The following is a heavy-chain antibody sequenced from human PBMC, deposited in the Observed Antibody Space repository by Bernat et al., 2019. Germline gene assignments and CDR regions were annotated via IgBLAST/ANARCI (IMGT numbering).Heavy chain of an antibody. D-gene: IGHD2-15*01. Sequence: QVQLVESGGGVVQPGRSLRLSCAASGFTFSSYGMHWVRQAPGKGLEWVAVISYDGSNKYYDESVKGRFTISRDNSKNTLYLQMNSLRAEDTAVYYCAKDTGVVAATPYYYGMDVWGQGTTVTVSS. J-gene: IGHJ6*02. CDR3: AKDTGVVAATPYYYGMDV. V-gene: IGHV3-30*18. CDR1: GFTFSSYG. CDR2: ISYDGSNK.